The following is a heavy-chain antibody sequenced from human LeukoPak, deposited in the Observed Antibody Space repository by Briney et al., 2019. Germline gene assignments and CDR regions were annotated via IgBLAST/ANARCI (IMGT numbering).Heavy chain of an antibody. D-gene: IGHD3-22*01. J-gene: IGHJ4*02. CDR1: GFTFSSYS. CDR2: ISSSSSYI. Sequence: GGSLGLSCAASGFTFSSYSMNWVRQAPGKGLEWVSSISSSSSYIYYADSVKGRFTISRDNAKNSLYLQMNSLRAEDTAVYYCALDYYDSSGYRFDYWGQGTLVTVSS. CDR3: ALDYYDSSGYRFDY. V-gene: IGHV3-21*01.